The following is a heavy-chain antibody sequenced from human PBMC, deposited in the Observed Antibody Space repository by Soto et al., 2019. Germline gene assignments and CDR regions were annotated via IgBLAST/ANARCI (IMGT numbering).Heavy chain of an antibody. Sequence: QITLKESGPTLVKPTQTLTLTCTFSGFSPSTSEVGVGWIRQPPGKALQWLALIYWDDDKRYSPSLKSRLTITKDTSKNQVVLTMTNMDPVDTATYYCAHAPGIAVTTNWFDPWGQGILVTVSS. J-gene: IGHJ5*02. D-gene: IGHD6-19*01. CDR2: IYWDDDK. CDR1: GFSPSTSEVG. CDR3: AHAPGIAVTTNWFDP. V-gene: IGHV2-5*02.